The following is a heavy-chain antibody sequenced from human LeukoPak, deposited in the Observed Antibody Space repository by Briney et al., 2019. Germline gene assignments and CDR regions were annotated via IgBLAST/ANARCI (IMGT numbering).Heavy chain of an antibody. D-gene: IGHD4-17*01. CDR3: AREVSTVTTSEMDV. J-gene: IGHJ6*04. Sequence: ASVKVSCKASGYTFIGYYMHWVRQAPGQGLEWMGWINPNSGGTNYAQKFQGRVTMTRDTSISTAYMELSRLRSDDTAVYYCAREVSTVTTSEMDVWGKGTTVTVSS. CDR1: GYTFIGYY. V-gene: IGHV1-2*02. CDR2: INPNSGGT.